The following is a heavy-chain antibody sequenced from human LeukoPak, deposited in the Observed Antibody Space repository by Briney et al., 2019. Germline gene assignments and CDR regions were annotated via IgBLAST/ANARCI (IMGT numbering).Heavy chain of an antibody. D-gene: IGHD3-10*01. Sequence: ASVKVSCKASGYYFTSYDINWVRQATGQGLEWMGWMNPNSGNTGYAQKFQGRVTMTRNTSISTAYMELSSLRSEDTAVYYCARVRITLVRGVIRGGGLVYWGQGTLVTVSS. J-gene: IGHJ4*02. V-gene: IGHV1-8*01. CDR2: MNPNSGNT. CDR1: GYYFTSYD. CDR3: ARVRITLVRGVIRGGGLVY.